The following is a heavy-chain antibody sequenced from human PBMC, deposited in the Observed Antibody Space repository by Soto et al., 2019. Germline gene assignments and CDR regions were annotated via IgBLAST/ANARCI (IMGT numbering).Heavy chain of an antibody. CDR1: GGSVSSSSNY. D-gene: IGHD2-8*01. CDR3: VSQRTSVLTQACFDY. V-gene: IGHV4-39*01. CDR2: VYYTGRS. J-gene: IGHJ4*02. Sequence: SETLSLTCTVSGGSVSSSSNYWVWIRQCPWQGLEWISSVYYTGRSYSKSTGKSPVTISVDTTKIQFSLNLNSDTASDTYVCFCVSQRTSVLTQACFDYWGQGXLVTVYS.